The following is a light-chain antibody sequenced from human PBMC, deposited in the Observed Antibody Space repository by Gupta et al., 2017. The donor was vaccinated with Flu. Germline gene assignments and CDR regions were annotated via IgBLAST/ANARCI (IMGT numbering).Light chain of an antibody. CDR3: HQYSRTPYT. J-gene: IGKJ2*01. V-gene: IGKV4-1*01. Sequence: DIVMTQSPDSLAVSLGERATINCKSSQSVLYSANNKNYLAWYQQKPGQPTKLLIYWASTREPGVPDRFSGSGSGTDFTLTSSSLETEDVAVYYCHQYSRTPYTFGQGTKLEIK. CDR2: WAS. CDR1: QSVLYSANNKNY.